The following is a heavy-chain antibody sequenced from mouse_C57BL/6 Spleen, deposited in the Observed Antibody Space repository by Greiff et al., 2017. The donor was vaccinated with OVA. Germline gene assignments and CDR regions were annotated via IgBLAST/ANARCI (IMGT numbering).Heavy chain of an antibody. CDR2: IDPSDSYT. D-gene: IGHD1-1*01. CDR1: GYTFTSYW. Sequence: QVQLQQPGAELVKPGASVKLSCKASGYTFTSYWMQWVKQRPGQGLEWIGEIDPSDSYTNYNQKFKGKATLTVDTSSSTAYMQLSSLTSEDSAVYYCARGHYGSSYAYWGQGTLVTVSA. CDR3: ARGHYGSSYAY. V-gene: IGHV1-50*01. J-gene: IGHJ3*01.